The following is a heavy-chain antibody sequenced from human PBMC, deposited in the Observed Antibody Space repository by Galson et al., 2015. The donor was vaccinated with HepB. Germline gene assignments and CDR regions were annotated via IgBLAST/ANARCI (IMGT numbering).Heavy chain of an antibody. J-gene: IGHJ4*02. V-gene: IGHV3-7*01. CDR1: GFRLSDSW. CDR2: INEDGSAK. CDR3: ARTRGAAAGIFDN. D-gene: IGHD6-13*01. Sequence: SLRLSCAASGFRLSDSWMTWVRQSAGRGLEWVANINEDGSAKRYLDSVKGRFTISRDNAKNSAFLQMDSLRAEDTALYYCARTRGAAAGIFDNWGQGSLVTVSS.